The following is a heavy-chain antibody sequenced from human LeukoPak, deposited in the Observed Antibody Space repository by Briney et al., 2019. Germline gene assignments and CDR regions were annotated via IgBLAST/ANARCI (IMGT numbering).Heavy chain of an antibody. CDR2: ISYDGSNK. J-gene: IGHJ4*02. Sequence: GGSLRLSCAASGFTFSSYGMHWVRQAPGKGLEWVAVISYDGSNKYYADSVKGRFTISRDNSKNTLYLQMNSLRAEDTAVYYCAKPAIAYYYETYYFDYWGQGTLVTVSS. D-gene: IGHD3-22*01. V-gene: IGHV3-30*18. CDR3: AKPAIAYYYETYYFDY. CDR1: GFTFSSYG.